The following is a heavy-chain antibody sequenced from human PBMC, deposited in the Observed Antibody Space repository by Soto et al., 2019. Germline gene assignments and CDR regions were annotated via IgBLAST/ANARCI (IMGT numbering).Heavy chain of an antibody. V-gene: IGHV4-59*01. D-gene: IGHD6-6*01. Sequence: SETLSLTCTVSGGSISSYYWSWIRQPPGKGLEWIGYIYYSGSTNYNPSLKSRVTISVDTSKNQFSLKLSSVTAADTAVYYCARDSEYSSSSWYYGMDVWGQGTLVTVSS. J-gene: IGHJ6*02. CDR2: IYYSGST. CDR3: ARDSEYSSSSWYYGMDV. CDR1: GGSISSYY.